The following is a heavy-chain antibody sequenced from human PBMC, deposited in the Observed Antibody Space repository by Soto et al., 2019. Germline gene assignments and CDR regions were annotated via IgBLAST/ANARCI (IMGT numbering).Heavy chain of an antibody. D-gene: IGHD2-2*01. J-gene: IGHJ6*02. CDR2: IYHSGIT. Sequence: NPSETLSLTCAVSGYSITSGYYWGWIRQSPGKGLEWIGNIYHSGITYHNPSFKSRLIISVDTSKNQFSLKLNSVTAADTAVYCCVRECSSISCSSHYHGVDVWGLGTTVTVSS. CDR3: VRECSSISCSSHYHGVDV. V-gene: IGHV4-38-2*02. CDR1: GYSITSGYY.